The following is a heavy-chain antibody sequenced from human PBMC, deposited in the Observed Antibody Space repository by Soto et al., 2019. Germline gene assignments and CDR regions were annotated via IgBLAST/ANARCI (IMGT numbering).Heavy chain of an antibody. CDR2: ISAHNGNT. CDR3: ASGRYGDY. D-gene: IGHD1-26*01. J-gene: IGHJ4*02. CDR1: GYAFTTYG. Sequence: QVHLVQSGAEGKKPGASVKVSCKGSGYAFTTYGITWVRQAPGQGLEWMGWISAHNGNTNYAQKLQARVTVNRDASTSSAYMELRGLSSEKRAVYNCASGRYGDYWGQGALVTVSS. V-gene: IGHV1-18*01.